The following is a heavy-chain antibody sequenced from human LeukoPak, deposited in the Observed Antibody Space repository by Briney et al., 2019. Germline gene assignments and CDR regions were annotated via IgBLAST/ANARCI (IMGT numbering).Heavy chain of an antibody. J-gene: IGHJ3*02. CDR1: GGSFSGYY. D-gene: IGHD5-24*01. Sequence: SETLSLTCAVYGGSFSGYYWSWIRQPPGKGLEWIGEINHSGSTNYNPSLKSRVTMSVDTSKNQFSLKLSSVTAADTAVYYCAREIRDGYNSGEDAFDIWGQGTMVTVSS. CDR3: AREIRDGYNSGEDAFDI. CDR2: INHSGST. V-gene: IGHV4-34*01.